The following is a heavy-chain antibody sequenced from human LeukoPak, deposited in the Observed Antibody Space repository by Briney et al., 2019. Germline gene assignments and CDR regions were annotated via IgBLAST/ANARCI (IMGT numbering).Heavy chain of an antibody. V-gene: IGHV4-34*01. CDR3: ASQGHHGKIVGTTLSYFYMDV. Sequence: SETLSLTCAVYGGSFSGYYWSWIRQPPGKGLEWIGEINHSGSTNYNPSLRSRVTISVDTSKNQFSLKLSSVTAADTAFYYCASQGHHGKIVGTTLSYFYMDVWGKGTTVTVSS. D-gene: IGHD1-26*01. J-gene: IGHJ6*03. CDR1: GGSFSGYY. CDR2: INHSGST.